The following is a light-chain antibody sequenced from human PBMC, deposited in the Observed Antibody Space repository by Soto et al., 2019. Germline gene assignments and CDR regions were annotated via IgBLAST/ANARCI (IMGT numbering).Light chain of an antibody. J-gene: IGLJ2*01. V-gene: IGLV2-11*01. CDR3: QSNTHTFAL. CDR1: SSDVSNYNY. Sequence: QSALTQPRSVSGSPGQSVTISCTGSSSDVSNYNYVSWYQQHPGKVPKLIIYHVVERPSGVPDRFSGSKSGNTASLTFSGLQAEDEADYYRQSNTHTFALFGGGTKRTVL. CDR2: HVV.